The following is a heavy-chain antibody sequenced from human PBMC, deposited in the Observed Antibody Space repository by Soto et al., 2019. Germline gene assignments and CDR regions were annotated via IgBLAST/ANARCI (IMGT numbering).Heavy chain of an antibody. CDR2: INSDGSST. CDR1: GFTFSSYW. Sequence: EVQLVESGGGIVQPGGSLRLSCAASGFTFSSYWMHWVRQAPGKGLVWVSRINSDGSSTSYADSVKGRFTISRDNAKNTLYLQMNSLRAEDTAVYYCARDRVTMIVVNGMDVWGQGTTVTVSS. CDR3: ARDRVTMIVVNGMDV. J-gene: IGHJ6*02. V-gene: IGHV3-74*01. D-gene: IGHD3-22*01.